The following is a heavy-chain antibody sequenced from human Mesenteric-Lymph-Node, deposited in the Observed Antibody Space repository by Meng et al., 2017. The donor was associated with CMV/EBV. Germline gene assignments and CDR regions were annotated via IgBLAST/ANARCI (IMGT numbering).Heavy chain of an antibody. J-gene: IGHJ4*02. CDR1: GFTVSSNY. V-gene: IGHV3-53*01. Sequence: GGSLRLSCAASGFTVSSNYMSWVRQAPGKGLEWVSAIYSDGSTYYADSVKGRFTISSDNSKNTLYLQMNSLRAEDTAVYFCAGGGLWPRVFDYWGQGTLVTVSS. CDR2: IYSDGST. CDR3: AGGGLWPRVFDY. D-gene: IGHD4/OR15-4a*01.